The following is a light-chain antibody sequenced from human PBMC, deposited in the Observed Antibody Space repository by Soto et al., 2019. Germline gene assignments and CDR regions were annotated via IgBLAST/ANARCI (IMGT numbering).Light chain of an antibody. J-gene: IGLJ2*01. V-gene: IGLV1-44*01. CDR2: SNN. CDR3: AAWDDSLNGPV. Sequence: QPVLTQPPSASGTPGLRVTISCSGSSFNIGSNTVNWYQQLPGTAPKLLIYSNNQRPSGVPDRFSGSKSGTSASLAISGLQSEDEADYYCAAWDDSLNGPVFGGGTKLTVL. CDR1: SFNIGSNT.